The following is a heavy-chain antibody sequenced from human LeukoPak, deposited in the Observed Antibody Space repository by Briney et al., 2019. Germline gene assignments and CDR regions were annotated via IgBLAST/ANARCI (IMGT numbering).Heavy chain of an antibody. Sequence: SETLSLTCAVYGGSFSGYYWSWIRQPPGKGLEWIGEINHSGSTNYNPSLKSRVTISVDTSKNQFSLKLSSVTAADTAVYYCARAGVYGSGTFNDYWGQGTLVTVSS. D-gene: IGHD3-10*01. CDR3: ARAGVYGSGTFNDY. CDR2: INHSGST. V-gene: IGHV4-34*01. J-gene: IGHJ4*02. CDR1: GGSFSGYY.